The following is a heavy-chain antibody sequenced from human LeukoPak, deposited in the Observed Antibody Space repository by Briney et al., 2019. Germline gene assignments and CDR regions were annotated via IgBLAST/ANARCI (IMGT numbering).Heavy chain of an antibody. J-gene: IGHJ6*02. D-gene: IGHD6-13*01. CDR1: GFTFSSYA. V-gene: IGHV3-23*01. Sequence: GGSLRLSCAASGFTFSSYAMGWVRQAPGKGLEWVSAISGSGGSTYYADSVKGRFTISRDNSKNTLYLQMNSLRAEDTAVYYCAKAAAGTNYYYGMDVWGQGTTVTVSS. CDR2: ISGSGGST. CDR3: AKAAAGTNYYYGMDV.